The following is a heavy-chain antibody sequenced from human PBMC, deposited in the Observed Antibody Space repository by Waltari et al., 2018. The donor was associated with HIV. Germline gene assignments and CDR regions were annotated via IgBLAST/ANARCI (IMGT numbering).Heavy chain of an antibody. V-gene: IGHV4-38-2*01. CDR2: IHHSGST. CDR3: AGGRLNGYGDFAIDS. CDR1: GCSISGGDY. Sequence: QVHLQESAPGLVKPSETLSLTCAVSGCSISGGDYWGWIRQSPGKGLEWIGSIHHSGSTYDTPSLKSRDTMSMDTCKKRCSLKFSSVTAADTAVFYGAGGRLNGYGDFAIDSWGQGTLVTVSS. D-gene: IGHD3-10*01. J-gene: IGHJ4*02.